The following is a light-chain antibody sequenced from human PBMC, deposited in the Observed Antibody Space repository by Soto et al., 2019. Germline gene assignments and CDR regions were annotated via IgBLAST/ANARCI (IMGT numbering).Light chain of an antibody. CDR2: EVS. CDR3: SSFTTSSTWV. J-gene: IGLJ3*02. CDR1: SSEVGGYNY. V-gene: IGLV2-14*01. Sequence: QSALTQPASVSGSPGQSITVSCTGTSSEVGGYNYVSWYQQHPGKAPKLVIYEVSDRPSGVSNRFSGSKSGNTASLTISGLQAEDEAEYYCSSFTTSSTWVFGGGTKLTVL.